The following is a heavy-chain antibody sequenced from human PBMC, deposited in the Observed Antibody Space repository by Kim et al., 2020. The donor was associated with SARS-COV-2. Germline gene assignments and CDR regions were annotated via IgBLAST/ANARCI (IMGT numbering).Heavy chain of an antibody. CDR1: GGSISSGGYY. CDR3: ARDPKYSSGWLPDY. CDR2: IYYSGST. V-gene: IGHV4-31*03. D-gene: IGHD6-19*01. Sequence: SETLSLTCTVSGGSISSGGYYWSWIRQHPGKGLEWIGYIYYSGSTYYNPSLKSRVTISVDTSKNQFSLKLSSVTAADTAVYYCARDPKYSSGWLPDYWGQGTLVTVSS. J-gene: IGHJ4*02.